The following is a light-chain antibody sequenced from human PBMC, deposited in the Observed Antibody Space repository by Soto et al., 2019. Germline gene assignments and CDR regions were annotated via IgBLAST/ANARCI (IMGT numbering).Light chain of an antibody. J-gene: IGKJ1*01. CDR3: QQYGSSPPWT. CDR2: GAS. V-gene: IGKV3-20*01. CDR1: QSVSSSY. Sequence: EIVLTQSPGTLSLSPGERATLSCRASQSVSSSYLVWYQQKPGQAPRLLTYGASSRATGIPDRFSGSVSGTNFTLTISRLEPEDFAVYYCQQYGSSPPWTFGQGTKVDIK.